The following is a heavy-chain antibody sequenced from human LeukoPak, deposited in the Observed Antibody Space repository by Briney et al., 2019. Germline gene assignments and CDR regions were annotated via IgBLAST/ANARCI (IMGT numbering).Heavy chain of an antibody. J-gene: IGHJ4*02. D-gene: IGHD3-3*01. CDR3: ARGGSFGVDRNDY. V-gene: IGHV3-21*01. CDR1: GFTFSSYS. Sequence: KPGGSLRLSCAASGFTFSSYSMSWVRQAPGKALDWVSSISSDARDPYYADSVKGRFTISRDNAKNSLHLQLNSLRAEDTAVYYCARGGSFGVDRNDYWGQGTLVTVSS. CDR2: ISSDARDP.